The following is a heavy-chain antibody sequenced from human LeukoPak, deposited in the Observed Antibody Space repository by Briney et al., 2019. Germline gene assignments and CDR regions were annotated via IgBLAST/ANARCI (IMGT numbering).Heavy chain of an antibody. CDR3: ARGSITMVRGAPLDY. D-gene: IGHD3-10*01. Sequence: PGGSLRLSCAASGFTFSSYSMNWVRQAPGKGLEWVSYISSSSSTIYYADSVKGRFTISRDNSKNTLYLQMNSLRAEDTAVYYCARGSITMVRGAPLDYWGQGTLVTVSS. CDR2: ISSSSSTI. CDR1: GFTFSSYS. J-gene: IGHJ4*02. V-gene: IGHV3-48*01.